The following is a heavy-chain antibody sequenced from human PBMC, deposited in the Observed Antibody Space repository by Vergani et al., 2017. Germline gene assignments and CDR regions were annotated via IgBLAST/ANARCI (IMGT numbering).Heavy chain of an antibody. CDR1: GFTFSAHY. V-gene: IGHV3-72*01. J-gene: IGHJ6*03. CDR2: TRNKANSYTT. CDR3: ARGVETYYDFWSGYFATPYYYYYMDV. Sequence: EVQLVESGGGLVQPGGSLRLSCAASGFTFSAHYMDWVRQAPGKGLEWVGRTRNKANSYTTEYAASVKGRFTISRDDSKNSLYLQMNSLKTEDTAVYYCARGVETYYDFWSGYFATPYYYYYMDVWGKGTTVTVSS. D-gene: IGHD3-3*01.